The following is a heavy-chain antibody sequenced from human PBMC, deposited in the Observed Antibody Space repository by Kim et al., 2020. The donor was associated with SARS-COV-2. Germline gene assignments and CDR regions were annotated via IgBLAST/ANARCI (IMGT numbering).Heavy chain of an antibody. CDR2: IYYSGST. CDR1: GGSISSSSYY. V-gene: IGHV4-39*01. Sequence: SETLSLTCTVSGGSISSSSYYWGWIRQPPGKGLEWIGSIYYSGSTYYNPSLKSRVTISVDTSKNQFSLKLSSVTAADTAVYYCARLGKGTMSTFGGVIVIPNWFDPWGQGTLVTASS. CDR3: ARLGKGTMSTFGGVIVIPNWFDP. J-gene: IGHJ5*02. D-gene: IGHD3-16*02.